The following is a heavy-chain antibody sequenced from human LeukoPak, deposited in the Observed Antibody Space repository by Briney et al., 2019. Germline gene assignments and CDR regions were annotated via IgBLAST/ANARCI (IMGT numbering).Heavy chain of an antibody. CDR2: ISGDGVST. CDR3: AKESGKFDY. Sequence: GGSLRLSCAASGXTFSSYAMHWVRQAPGKGLEWVSLISGDGVSTFYADSVKGRFSISRDNSKNSLYLEMNSLRTEDAAMYYCAKESGKFDYWGQGTLVAVSS. CDR1: GXTFSSYA. V-gene: IGHV3-43*02. J-gene: IGHJ4*02.